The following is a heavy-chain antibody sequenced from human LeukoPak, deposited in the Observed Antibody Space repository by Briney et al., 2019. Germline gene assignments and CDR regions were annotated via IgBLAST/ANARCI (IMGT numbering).Heavy chain of an antibody. CDR1: GFTFSSYS. J-gene: IGHJ4*02. CDR2: ISSSSSYI. CDR3: ASSGAVDRRADY. D-gene: IGHD5-12*01. V-gene: IGHV3-21*04. Sequence: PGGSLRLSCAASGFTFSSYSMNWVRQAPGKGLEWVSSISSSSSYIYYADSVKGRFTISRDNAKNSLYPQMNSLRAEDTAVYYCASSGAVDRRADYWGQGTLVTVSS.